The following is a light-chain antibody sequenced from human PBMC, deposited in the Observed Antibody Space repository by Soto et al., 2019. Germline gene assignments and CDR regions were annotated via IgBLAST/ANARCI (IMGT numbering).Light chain of an antibody. V-gene: IGKV3-15*01. CDR2: GTS. Sequence: EIVLTQSPATLSVSPGERATLSCRASQSLTSALAWYQQKPGQTPRLLIYGTSTRPAGVAARFSGGGSGTAFTLTISSLPSEDYATYYCHYYHNWPPTLPFGPGPNVDVK. J-gene: IGKJ3*01. CDR3: HYYHNWPPTLP. CDR1: QSLTSA.